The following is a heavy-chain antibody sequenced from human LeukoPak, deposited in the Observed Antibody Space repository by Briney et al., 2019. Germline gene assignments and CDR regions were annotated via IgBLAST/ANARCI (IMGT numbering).Heavy chain of an antibody. J-gene: IGHJ4*02. D-gene: IGHD7-27*01. CDR3: AREKLGWAYFDH. CDR2: IKADGSVI. Sequence: SGGSLRLSCAASGFTFTSYWMTWVRQAPGKGLEWVASIKADGSVIYYVDSVKGRFTISRDNAKNSLYLQMNSLRAEDTAVYYCAREKLGWAYFDHWGQGALVTVSS. CDR1: GFTFTSYW. V-gene: IGHV3-7*01.